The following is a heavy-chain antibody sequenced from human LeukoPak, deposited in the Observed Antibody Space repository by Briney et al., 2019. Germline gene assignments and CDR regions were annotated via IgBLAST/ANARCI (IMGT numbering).Heavy chain of an antibody. CDR1: GFTFSSYS. Sequence: GGSLRLSCAASGFTFSSYSMNWVRQAPGKGLEWVSYISSSSSTIYYADSVKGRFTISRDNAKNSLYLQVNSLRDEDTAVYYCARGGFIVATIPFDYWGQGTLVTVSS. J-gene: IGHJ4*02. CDR2: ISSSSSTI. V-gene: IGHV3-48*02. D-gene: IGHD5-12*01. CDR3: ARGGFIVATIPFDY.